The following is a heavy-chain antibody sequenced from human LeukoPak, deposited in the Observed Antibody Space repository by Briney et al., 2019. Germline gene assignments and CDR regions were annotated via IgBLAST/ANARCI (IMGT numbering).Heavy chain of an antibody. D-gene: IGHD3-16*02. CDR3: ARHRILDDYVWGSYRTWIDY. CDR2: IYYSGST. Sequence: PSETLSLTCTVSGGSISSSSYYWGWIRQPPGKGLEWIGSIYYSGSTYYNPSLKSRVTISVDTSKNQFSLKLSSVTAADTAVYYCARHRILDDYVWGSYRTWIDYWGQGTLVTVSS. V-gene: IGHV4-39*01. CDR1: GGSISSSSYY. J-gene: IGHJ4*02.